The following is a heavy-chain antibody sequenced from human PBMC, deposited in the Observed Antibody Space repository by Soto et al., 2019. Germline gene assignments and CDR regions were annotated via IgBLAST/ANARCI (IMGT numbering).Heavy chain of an antibody. CDR3: ARDDRGTMVRGVPNWFDP. V-gene: IGHV1-18*04. Sequence: QVQLVQSGAEVKKPGASVKVSCKASGYTFTSYGISWVRQAPGQGLEWMGWISAYNGNTNNAQKLQGRDTMTSDTSTSTAYMELRSLRSDDTAVYYCARDDRGTMVRGVPNWFDPWGQGTLVTVSS. J-gene: IGHJ5*02. CDR1: GYTFTSYG. D-gene: IGHD3-10*01. CDR2: ISAYNGNT.